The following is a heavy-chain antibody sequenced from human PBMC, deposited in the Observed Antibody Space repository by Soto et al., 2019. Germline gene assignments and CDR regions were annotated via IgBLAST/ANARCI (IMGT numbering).Heavy chain of an antibody. Sequence: PGRSMRLSCVASGFTFSDHYMDCVRHPPGKGLEWVGRIKNKANGYKTEYAASVEGRITISRDDSKNTAYLQMNSLKTEDTAVYYCTSGVFGYSGGSCYSKGGYWGQGT. J-gene: IGHJ4*02. CDR1: GFTFSDHY. D-gene: IGHD2-15*01. CDR2: IKNKANGYKT. CDR3: TSGVFGYSGGSCYSKGGY. V-gene: IGHV3-72*01.